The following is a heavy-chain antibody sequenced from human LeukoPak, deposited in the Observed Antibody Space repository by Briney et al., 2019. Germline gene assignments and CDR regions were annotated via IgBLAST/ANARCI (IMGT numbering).Heavy chain of an antibody. CDR3: ARTVVPAASYYYYYGMDV. V-gene: IGHV3-33*01. J-gene: IGHJ6*02. CDR2: IWYDGSNK. CDR1: GFTFSSYG. Sequence: GGSLRLSCAASGFTFSSYGMHWVRQAPGKGLEWVAVIWYDGSNKYYADSVKGRFTISRDNSKNTLYLQMNSLRAEDTAVYYCARTVVPAASYYYYYGMDVWGQGNPGHRLL. D-gene: IGHD2-2*01.